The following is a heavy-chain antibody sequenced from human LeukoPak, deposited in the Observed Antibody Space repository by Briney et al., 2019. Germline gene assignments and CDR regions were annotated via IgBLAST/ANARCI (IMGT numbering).Heavy chain of an antibody. V-gene: IGHV3-7*01. CDR2: IDQDGSDK. CDR3: ARTALGWLAP. CDR1: GFTFSNYW. D-gene: IGHD7-27*01. Sequence: GGSLRLSCAASGFTFSNYWMSWVRQAPGKGLEWVASIDQDGSDKFSVDSVKGRFTISRDNARNSLYLQMKSLRVEDTAVYYCARTALGWLAPWGQGALVTVSS. J-gene: IGHJ5*02.